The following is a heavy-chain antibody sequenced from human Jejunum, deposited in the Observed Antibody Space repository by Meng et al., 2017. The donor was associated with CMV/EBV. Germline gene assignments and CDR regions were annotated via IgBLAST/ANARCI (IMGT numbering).Heavy chain of an antibody. V-gene: IGHV1-2*06. CDR3: ARWGGLFDP. D-gene: IGHD3-16*01. CDR2: YYPNSGGT. Sequence: VPCPASGYTFPDYYIHWLRQSPGQRLAWMGRYYPNSGGTIAAQKFQGRVTMTRDTSLNTAYLELTNVTSDDTAIYYCARWGGLFDPWGQGTLVTVSS. CDR1: GYTFPDYY. J-gene: IGHJ5*02.